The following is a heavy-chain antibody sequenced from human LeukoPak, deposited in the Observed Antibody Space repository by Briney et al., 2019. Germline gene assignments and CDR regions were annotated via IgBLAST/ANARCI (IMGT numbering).Heavy chain of an antibody. CDR3: AREVEGYYYYYMDV. J-gene: IGHJ6*03. Sequence: PSQTLSLTCTVSGGSISSGSYYWSWIRQPAGTGLEWIGRIYTSGSTNCNPSLKSRVTISVDTSKNQFSLKLSSVTAADTAVYYCAREVEGYYYYYMDVWGKGTTVTISS. CDR1: GGSISSGSYY. CDR2: IYTSGST. V-gene: IGHV4-61*02.